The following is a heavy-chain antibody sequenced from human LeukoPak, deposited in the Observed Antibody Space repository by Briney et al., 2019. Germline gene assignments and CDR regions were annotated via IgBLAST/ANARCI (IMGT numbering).Heavy chain of an antibody. CDR2: IRYDGSNK. CDR1: GFTFSSYG. V-gene: IGHV3-30*02. J-gene: IGHJ6*03. D-gene: IGHD2-2*03. CDR3: AREMGIVVVPAAHHYPGYMDV. Sequence: GGSLRLSCAASGFTFSSYGMHWVRQAPGKGLEWVAFIRYDGSNKYYADSVKGRFTISRDNAKNSLYLQMNSLRAEGTAVYYCAREMGIVVVPAAHHYPGYMDVWGKGTTVTVSS.